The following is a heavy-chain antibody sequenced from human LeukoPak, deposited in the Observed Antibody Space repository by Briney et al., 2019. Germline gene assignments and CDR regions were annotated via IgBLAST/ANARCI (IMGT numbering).Heavy chain of an antibody. CDR3: ARSGQTDLGYFDI. CDR1: GGSFGSFY. Sequence: PSETLSLTCAVDGGSFGSFYWAWIRQSPGKGPEWIGEIMYRGNTNHNPSLRSRVSMSVDTSKNELSLRLTSATAADTGIYYCARSGQTDLGYFDIWGRGSLVTVSS. J-gene: IGHJ2*01. CDR2: IMYRGNT. V-gene: IGHV4-34*12. D-gene: IGHD2-21*02.